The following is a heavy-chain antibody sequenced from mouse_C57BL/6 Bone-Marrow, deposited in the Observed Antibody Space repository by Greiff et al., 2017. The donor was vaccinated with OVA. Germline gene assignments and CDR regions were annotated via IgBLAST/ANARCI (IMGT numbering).Heavy chain of an antibody. Sequence: EESGPGLVKPSQSLFLTCSITGFPITSGYYWFWIRQSPGKPLEWMGYITHSGETFYNPSLQSPISITRETSKNQFFLQLNSVTTEDTAMYYCAGGFYDYYAMDYWGQGTSVTVSS. J-gene: IGHJ4*01. CDR2: ITHSGET. V-gene: IGHV12-3*01. D-gene: IGHD2-3*01. CDR3: AGGFYDYYAMDY. CDR1: GFPITSGYY.